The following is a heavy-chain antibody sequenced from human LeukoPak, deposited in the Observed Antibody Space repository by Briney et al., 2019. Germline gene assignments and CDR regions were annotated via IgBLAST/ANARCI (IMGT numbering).Heavy chain of an antibody. J-gene: IGHJ3*02. CDR3: ARAGSSSWYALAFDI. Sequence: SETLSLTCTVSGGSISSGSYYWSWIRQPAGKGLEWIERIYTSGSTNYNPSLKSRVTISVDTSKNQFSLKLSSVTAADTAVYYCARAGSSSWYALAFDIWGQGTMVTVSS. V-gene: IGHV4-61*02. CDR2: IYTSGST. D-gene: IGHD6-13*01. CDR1: GGSISSGSYY.